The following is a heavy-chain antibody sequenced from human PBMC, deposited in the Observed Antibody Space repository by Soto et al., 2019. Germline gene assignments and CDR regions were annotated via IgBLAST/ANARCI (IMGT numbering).Heavy chain of an antibody. Sequence: QVQLQESGPGLVKPSQTLSLTCTVSGGSISSGAYYWSWIRKHPGKGLEWIGYIYYSGSTYYNPSLKSRVTISVDTSKNQFSLKLSSVTAADTAIYYCARGGSEVDPLHWFDPWGQGTLVTVSS. CDR1: GGSISSGAYY. CDR3: ARGGSEVDPLHWFDP. V-gene: IGHV4-31*03. D-gene: IGHD2-15*01. J-gene: IGHJ5*02. CDR2: IYYSGST.